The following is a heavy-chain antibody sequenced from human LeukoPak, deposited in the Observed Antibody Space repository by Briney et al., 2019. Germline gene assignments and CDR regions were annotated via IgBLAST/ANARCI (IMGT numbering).Heavy chain of an antibody. CDR2: INWNGGRT. CDR3: TRAGGGAGYGDYDY. J-gene: IGHJ4*02. Sequence: GGSLRLSCAASGFTFDDYGMSWVRQVPGKGLERVSGINWNGGRTGYADSVKGRFTISRDNAKNSLYLQMNSLRAEDTALYYCTRAGGGAGYGDYDYWGQGTLVTVSS. V-gene: IGHV3-20*04. D-gene: IGHD4-17*01. CDR1: GFTFDDYG.